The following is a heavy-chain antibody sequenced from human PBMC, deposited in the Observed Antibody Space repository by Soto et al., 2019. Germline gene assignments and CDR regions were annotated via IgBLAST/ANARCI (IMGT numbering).Heavy chain of an antibody. V-gene: IGHV3-30-3*01. CDR2: ISYDGSNK. CDR1: GFTFSSYA. D-gene: IGHD3-10*01. J-gene: IGHJ4*02. Sequence: PGGSLRLSCAASGFTFSSYAMHWVRQAPGKGLEWVAVISYDGSNKYYADSVKGRLTISRDNSKNTLYLQMNSLRAEDTAVYYCAREWFGELSPDYWGQGTLVTVSS. CDR3: AREWFGELSPDY.